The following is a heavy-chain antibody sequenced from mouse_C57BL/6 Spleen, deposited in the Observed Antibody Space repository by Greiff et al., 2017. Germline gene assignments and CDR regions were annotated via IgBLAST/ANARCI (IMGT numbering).Heavy chain of an antibody. D-gene: IGHD1-1*01. V-gene: IGHV1-52*01. J-gene: IGHJ1*03. CDR1: GYTFTSYW. CDR2: IDPSDSET. CDR3: ARSSSSPWYFDV. Sequence: QVQLQQPGAELVRPGSSVKLSCKASGYTFTSYWMHWVKQRPIQGLEWIGNIDPSDSETHYNQKFKDKATLTVDKSSSAAYMQLSSLTSEDSAVYYCARSSSSPWYFDVWGTGTTVTVSS.